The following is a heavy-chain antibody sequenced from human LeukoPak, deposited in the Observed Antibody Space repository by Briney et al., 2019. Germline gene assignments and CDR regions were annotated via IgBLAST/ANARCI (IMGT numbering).Heavy chain of an antibody. CDR1: GFALKSYS. CDR2: ISSTSAYI. CDR3: ARVAVSGPTGWFDS. J-gene: IGHJ5*01. Sequence: GGSLRLSCAGSGFALKSYSLTWVRQAPGKGLEWVSSISSTSAYIHYADSVKGRFTISRDNVDNVVYLEMNSLGAEDTATCYCARVAVSGPTGWFDSWGQGTLVIVSS. V-gene: IGHV3-21*01. D-gene: IGHD2-8*02.